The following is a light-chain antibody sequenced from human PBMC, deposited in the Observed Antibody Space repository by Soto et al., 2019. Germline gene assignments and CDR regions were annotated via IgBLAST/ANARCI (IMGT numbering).Light chain of an antibody. J-gene: IGLJ3*02. V-gene: IGLV2-23*01. CDR1: SSDVGSYNL. CDR2: EGS. CDR3: CSYASSSTWV. Sequence: QLVLTQPASVSGSPGQSITISCTGTSSDVGSYNLVSWYQQHPGKAPKLMIYEGSKRPSGVSNRFSGSKSGNTASLTISGLQAEDEADYYCCSYASSSTWVFGGGTKLTVL.